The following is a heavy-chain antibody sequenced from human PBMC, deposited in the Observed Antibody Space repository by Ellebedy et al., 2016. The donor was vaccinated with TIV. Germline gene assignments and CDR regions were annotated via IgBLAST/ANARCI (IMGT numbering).Heavy chain of an antibody. J-gene: IGHJ3*01. CDR3: VQIMITYGGVTRTDAFDV. CDR1: GFSLTATGED. Sequence: SGPTLVXPTETLTLTCTFSGFSLTATGEDVGWVRQPPGKALDWLAIIYWDNDDRYSSSMRSRLRITKDTSRREVVLTMTNMDPVDTGTYYCVQIMITYGGVTRTDAFDVWGQGVLVTVSS. V-gene: IGHV2-5*04. CDR2: IYWDNDD. D-gene: IGHD3-16*01.